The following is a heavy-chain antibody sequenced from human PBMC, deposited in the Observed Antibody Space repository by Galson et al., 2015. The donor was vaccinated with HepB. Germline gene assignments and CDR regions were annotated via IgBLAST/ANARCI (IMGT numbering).Heavy chain of an antibody. CDR3: ARGFAEGYCSSTSCYIFDY. Sequence: SVKVSCKASGGTFSSYTISWVRQAPGQGLEWMGRIIPILGIANYTQKFQGRVTITADKSTSTAYMELSSLRSEDTAVYYCARGFAEGYCSSTSCYIFDYWGQRTLVTVSS. D-gene: IGHD2-2*01. CDR1: GGTFSSYT. CDR2: IIPILGIA. V-gene: IGHV1-69*02. J-gene: IGHJ4*02.